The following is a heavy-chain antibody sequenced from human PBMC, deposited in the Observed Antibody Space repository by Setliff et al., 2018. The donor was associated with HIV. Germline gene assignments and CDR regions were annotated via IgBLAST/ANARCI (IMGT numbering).Heavy chain of an antibody. J-gene: IGHJ2*01. Sequence: PSETLSLTCTVSGVSISNYYWNWIRQPPGKGLEWIGSIYYSGSTYYNPSLQTRVNIAVDPSKNQFSLKLSSVTAEDTAVYYCASPTYVYDSSGYYYGLPNWYFDLWGRGTLVTVSS. CDR3: ASPTYVYDSSGYYYGLPNWYFDL. CDR1: GVSISNYY. CDR2: IYYSGST. V-gene: IGHV4-59*05. D-gene: IGHD3-22*01.